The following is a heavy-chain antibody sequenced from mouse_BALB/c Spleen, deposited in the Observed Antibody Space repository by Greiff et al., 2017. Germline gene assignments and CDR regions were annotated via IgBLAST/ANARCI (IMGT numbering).Heavy chain of an antibody. Sequence: QVHVKQSGPELVKPGASVKISCKASGYAFSSSWMNWVKQRPGQGLEWIGRIYPGDGDTNYNGKFKGKATLTADKSSSTAYMQLSSLTSVDSAVYFCARSANTHFDYWGQGTTLTVSS. D-gene: IGHD1-2*01. CDR3: ARSANTHFDY. V-gene: IGHV1-82*01. CDR2: IYPGDGDT. CDR1: GYAFSSSW. J-gene: IGHJ2*01.